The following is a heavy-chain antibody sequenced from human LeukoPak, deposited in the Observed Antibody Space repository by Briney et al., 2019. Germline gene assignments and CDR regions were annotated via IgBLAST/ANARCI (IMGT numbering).Heavy chain of an antibody. D-gene: IGHD2-2*01. CDR2: ISYDGSSQ. CDR1: GFTFSTYG. V-gene: IGHV3-30*03. CDR3: ARVGCSTSCYGFGYFYYMDV. J-gene: IGHJ6*03. Sequence: PGGSLRLSCAASGFTFSTYGMHWVRQAPGKGLEWVAVISYDGSSQYYADSVKGRFTISSDNSKNTLYLQMNSLRAEDTAVYYCARVGCSTSCYGFGYFYYMDVWGKGTTVTVSS.